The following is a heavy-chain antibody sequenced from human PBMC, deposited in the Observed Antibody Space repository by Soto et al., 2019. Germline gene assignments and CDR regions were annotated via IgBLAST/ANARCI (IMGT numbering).Heavy chain of an antibody. CDR1: GFTFSSYG. D-gene: IGHD2-2*01. V-gene: IGHV3-33*01. CDR2: IWYDGSNK. CDR3: ARERSDAGGFDY. Sequence: SLRLSCAASGFTFSSYGMHWVRQAPGKGLEWVAVIWYDGSNKYYADSVKGRFTISRDNSKNTLYLQMNSLRAEDTAVYYCARERSDAGGFDYWGQGTLVTVSS. J-gene: IGHJ4*02.